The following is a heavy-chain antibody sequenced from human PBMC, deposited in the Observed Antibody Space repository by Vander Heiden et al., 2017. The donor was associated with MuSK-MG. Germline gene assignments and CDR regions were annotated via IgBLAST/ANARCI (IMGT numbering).Heavy chain of an antibody. Sequence: EVQLVESGGGLVKPGGSLRLSCAASGFTFNTYRMNWVRQAPGKGLEWVSSISSSSGYIYYADSVKGLFTISRDNAKNSLYRQMNSLGAEETAVYYCTRVYGIKGAGYYYSAMDVWGQGTTVTVSS. V-gene: IGHV3-21*01. CDR1: GFTFNTYR. CDR2: ISSSSGYI. J-gene: IGHJ6*02. CDR3: TRVYGIKGAGYYYSAMDV. D-gene: IGHD3-10*01.